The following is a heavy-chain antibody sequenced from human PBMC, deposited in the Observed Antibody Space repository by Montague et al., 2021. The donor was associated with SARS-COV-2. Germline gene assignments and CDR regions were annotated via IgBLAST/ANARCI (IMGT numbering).Heavy chain of an antibody. CDR1: GGSFSGYY. J-gene: IGHJ4*02. D-gene: IGHD3-3*01. CDR3: ARGYQLRFLEWSSRQSTFDY. V-gene: IGHV4-34*01. Sequence: SETLSLTCAVYGGSFSGYYCSWIRQPPGKGLEWIGEMNHSGSTNXNPSRKSRVTISVDTSKNQFSLKLSSVTAADTAVYYCARGYQLRFLEWSSRQSTFDYWGQGTLVTVSS. CDR2: MNHSGST.